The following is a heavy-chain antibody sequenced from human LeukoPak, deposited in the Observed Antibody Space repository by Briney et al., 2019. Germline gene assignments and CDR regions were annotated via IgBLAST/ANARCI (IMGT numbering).Heavy chain of an antibody. CDR3: ARWEASRVAFDI. J-gene: IGHJ3*02. D-gene: IGHD1-26*01. CDR2: IYYSGIT. CDR1: GGSISTYY. V-gene: IGHV4-59*01. Sequence: PGGSLRLSCTVSGGSISTYYWSWIRQPPGRGLEWIGYIYYSGITDYSPSLKSRVTISIDTSKKQFSLKLSSVTAADTAVYYCARWEASRVAFDIWGQGTLVTVSS.